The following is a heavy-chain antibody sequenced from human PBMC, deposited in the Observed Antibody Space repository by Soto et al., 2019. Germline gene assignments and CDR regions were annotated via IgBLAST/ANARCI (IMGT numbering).Heavy chain of an antibody. V-gene: IGHV3-30*18. Sequence: QVQLVESGGGVVQPGRSLRLSCAASGFSFSSYSMHWVRQAPGKGLKWMAVISYDASNKYYADSVKGRFTISRDNSKSTLYLQMNSLRAEDTAVYYCAKYVGFSDSWYLDYWGQGTLVTVSS. D-gene: IGHD6-13*01. J-gene: IGHJ4*02. CDR3: AKYVGFSDSWYLDY. CDR1: GFSFSSYS. CDR2: ISYDASNK.